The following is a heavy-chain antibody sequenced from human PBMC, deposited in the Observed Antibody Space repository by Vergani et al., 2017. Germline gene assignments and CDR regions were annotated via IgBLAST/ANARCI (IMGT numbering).Heavy chain of an antibody. CDR2: IRYDGSNK. CDR1: GFTFSSYG. D-gene: IGHD3-22*01. J-gene: IGHJ4*02. V-gene: IGHV3-30*02. CDR3: AKDDYDSSGIDY. Sequence: QVQLVESGGGVVQPGGSLRLSCAASGFTFSSYGMHWVRQAPGKGLEWVAFIRYDGSNKYYADSVKGRFTISRDNSKKTLYLQMNSLRAEDTAVYYCAKDDYDSSGIDYWGQGTLVTVSS.